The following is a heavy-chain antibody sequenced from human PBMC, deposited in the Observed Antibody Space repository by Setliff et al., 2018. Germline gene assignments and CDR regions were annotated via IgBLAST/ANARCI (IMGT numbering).Heavy chain of an antibody. V-gene: IGHV1-18*01. D-gene: IGHD6-6*01. CDR3: ARMAVRVASRPSSPLEYYYYMDF. CDR1: GYTFTSYG. Sequence: VASVKVSCKASGYTFTSYGITWVRQAPGQGPEWMGWISTYNGKAKYAEKVQGRVTMSTDTSTSTAYMELRSLRSDDTAVYYCARMAVRVASRPSSPLEYYYYMDFWGKGATVTVSS. J-gene: IGHJ6*03. CDR2: ISTYNGKA.